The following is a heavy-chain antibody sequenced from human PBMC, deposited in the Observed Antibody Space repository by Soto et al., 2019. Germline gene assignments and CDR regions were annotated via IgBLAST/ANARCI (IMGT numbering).Heavy chain of an antibody. D-gene: IGHD3-3*01. V-gene: IGHV4-59*12. CDR3: ARGLNVFWSGYLDYVY. CDR2: IYYTGST. J-gene: IGHJ4*02. Sequence: SETLSLTCTVSSGSISTYYWSWIRQPPGKGLEWIGYIYYTGSTNYNPSLKTRVTISVDTSKNQFSLKLSSVTAADTAVYYCARGLNVFWSGYLDYVYWGQGTLSTVS. CDR1: SGSISTYY.